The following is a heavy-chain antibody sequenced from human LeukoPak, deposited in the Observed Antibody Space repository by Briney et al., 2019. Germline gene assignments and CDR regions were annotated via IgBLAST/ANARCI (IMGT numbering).Heavy chain of an antibody. J-gene: IGHJ5*02. V-gene: IGHV3-21*01. D-gene: IGHD6-13*01. Sequence: GGSLRLSCAASGFTFSSYSMNWVRQAPGKGLEWVSSISSSSSYIYYADSVKGRFTISRDNAKNSLYLQMNSLRAEDTAVYYCAREVWQHPNWFDPWGQGTLVTVSS. CDR3: AREVWQHPNWFDP. CDR2: ISSSSSYI. CDR1: GFTFSSYS.